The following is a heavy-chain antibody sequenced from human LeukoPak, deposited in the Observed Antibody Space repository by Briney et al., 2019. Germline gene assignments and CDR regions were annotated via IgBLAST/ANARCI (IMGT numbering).Heavy chain of an antibody. CDR2: ISSSGTYI. J-gene: IGHJ4*02. CDR1: GFTFSDYN. D-gene: IGHD3-22*01. CDR3: ARDSLTMIVGRQKRGLDY. V-gene: IGHV3-21*01. Sequence: GGSQRLSCAASGFTFSDYNMNWVRQAPGKGLQWVSSISSSGTYIYYADSVKDRFTISRDNAKNSLYLQMNSLRAEDTAVYYCARDSLTMIVGRQKRGLDYWGQGTLVTVSS.